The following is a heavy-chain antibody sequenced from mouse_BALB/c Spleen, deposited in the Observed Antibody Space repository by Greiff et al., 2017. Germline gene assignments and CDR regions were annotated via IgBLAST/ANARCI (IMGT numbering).Heavy chain of an antibody. J-gene: IGHJ3*01. D-gene: IGHD1-2*01. Sequence: QVQLQQSGAELARPGASVKLSCKASGYTFTSYWMQWVKQRPGQGLEWIGAIYPGDGDTMYTQKFKGKATLTADKSSSTAYMQLSSLASEDSAVYYCARGFATTATFAYWGQGTLVTVSA. CDR2: IYPGDGDT. V-gene: IGHV1-87*01. CDR3: ARGFATTATFAY. CDR1: GYTFTSYW.